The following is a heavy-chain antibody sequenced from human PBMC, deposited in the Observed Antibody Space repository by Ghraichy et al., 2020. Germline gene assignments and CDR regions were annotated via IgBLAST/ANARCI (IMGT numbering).Heavy chain of an antibody. J-gene: IGHJ6*02. V-gene: IGHV4-39*01. D-gene: IGHD1-1*01. CDR2: IYYSGST. CDR1: GGSISSSSYY. CDR3: ARHGMWNPVGMDV. Sequence: LSLTCTVSGGSISSSSYYWGWIRQPPGKGLEWIGSIYYSGSTYYNPSLKSRVTISVDTSKNQFSLKLSSVTAADTAVYYCARHGMWNPVGMDVWGQGTTVTVSS.